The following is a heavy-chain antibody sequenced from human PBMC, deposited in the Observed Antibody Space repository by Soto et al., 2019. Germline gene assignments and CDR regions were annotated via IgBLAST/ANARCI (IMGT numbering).Heavy chain of an antibody. J-gene: IGHJ4*02. CDR2: ISCCGGST. Sequence: ESGGGVVQPGGSLRLSCVASGFNFKKFAMSWVRQAPGEGLEWVSGISCCGGSTSYADSVKGRFSIARDDSTNTLSLQMNNLRVEDTAQYYCAQADGEQWLLPHLDKWGQGTLVTVS. CDR3: AQADGEQWLLPHLDK. D-gene: IGHD6-19*01. CDR1: GFNFKKFA. V-gene: IGHV3-23*01.